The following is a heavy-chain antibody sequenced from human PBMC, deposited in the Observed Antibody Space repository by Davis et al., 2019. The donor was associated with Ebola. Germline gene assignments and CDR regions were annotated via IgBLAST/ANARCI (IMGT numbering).Heavy chain of an antibody. Sequence: GESLKISCSASGFTFSTYSMNWVRQAPGKGLEYVSAISTDGRDTYYADSVKGRFTVSRDNSKNTLYLQMSNLRPDDTALYFCVKVLTDSSSYGYWGQGTLVTVSS. CDR3: VKVLTDSSSYGY. CDR2: ISTDGRDT. CDR1: GFTFSTYS. V-gene: IGHV3-64D*06. J-gene: IGHJ4*02. D-gene: IGHD6-6*01.